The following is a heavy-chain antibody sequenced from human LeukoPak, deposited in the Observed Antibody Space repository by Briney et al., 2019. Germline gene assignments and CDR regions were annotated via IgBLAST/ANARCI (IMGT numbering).Heavy chain of an antibody. V-gene: IGHV3-66*01. CDR1: GFTVSSKY. Sequence: GGSLRLSCAASGFTVSSKYMSWLRQAPGKGLEWVSVLYSGGTTYYADSVKGRFTISRDNSKNTLYLQMNSLGAEDTAVYYCAREDSGRDGFDYWGQGTLVTVSS. CDR2: LYSGGTT. J-gene: IGHJ4*02. CDR3: AREDSGRDGFDY. D-gene: IGHD5-24*01.